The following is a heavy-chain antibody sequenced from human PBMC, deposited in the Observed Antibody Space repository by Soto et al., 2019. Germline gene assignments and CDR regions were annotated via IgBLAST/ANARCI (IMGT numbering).Heavy chain of an antibody. CDR3: ARDGYYSSSWSYFDY. J-gene: IGHJ4*02. CDR2: ISSSSSYI. CDR1: GFTFSSYS. D-gene: IGHD6-13*01. V-gene: IGHV3-21*01. Sequence: GESLKISCAASGFTFSSYSMNWVRQAPGKGLEWVSSISSSSSYIYYADSVKGRFTISRDNAKNSLYLQMNSLRAEDTAVYYCARDGYYSSSWSYFDYWGQGTLVTVSS.